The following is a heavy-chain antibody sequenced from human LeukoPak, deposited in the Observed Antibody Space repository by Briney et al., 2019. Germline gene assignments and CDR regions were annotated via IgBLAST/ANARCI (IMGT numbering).Heavy chain of an antibody. V-gene: IGHV3-64*02. CDR1: GFTFSSYS. CDR2: ISSNGGTT. D-gene: IGHD3-16*01. J-gene: IGHJ4*02. Sequence: GGSLRLSCAASGFTFSSYSMHWVRLAPGKGLEYVSIISSNGGTTYYADSVKGRFTISRDNSKNTLYLQMGSLRAEDMAVYYCGKSLGGITYGPGYYGGQGSLVTVSS. CDR3: GKSLGGITYGPGYY.